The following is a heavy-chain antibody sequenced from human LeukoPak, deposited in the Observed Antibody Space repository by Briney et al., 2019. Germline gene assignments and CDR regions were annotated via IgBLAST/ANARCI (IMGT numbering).Heavy chain of an antibody. D-gene: IGHD3-16*01. CDR2: INPDGSGK. V-gene: IGHV3-7*01. J-gene: IGHJ4*02. CDR1: AFTLSTYW. CDR3: ASWGAGGNS. Sequence: GGSLRLSCEASAFTLSTYWMNWVRQVPGKGLDWVANINPDGSGKRYVDSVKGRFTIARDNADNSLSLQMNSLRAEDTAVYYCASWGAGGNSWGQGTLVTVSS.